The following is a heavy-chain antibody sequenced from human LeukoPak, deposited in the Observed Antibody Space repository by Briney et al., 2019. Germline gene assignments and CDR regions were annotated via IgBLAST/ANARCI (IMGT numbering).Heavy chain of an antibody. V-gene: IGHV1-24*01. Sequence: ASVKVSCKVSGYIFTELSMHWVRQAPGQGLEWMGGFNPEDGETFYAQKFQGRVNMTEDTSTDTAYMELSSLRSEDTAVYYCATAVLSSGYDFGDAFDIWGQGTMVTVSS. J-gene: IGHJ3*02. CDR2: FNPEDGET. CDR3: ATAVLSSGYDFGDAFDI. D-gene: IGHD5-12*01. CDR1: GYIFTELS.